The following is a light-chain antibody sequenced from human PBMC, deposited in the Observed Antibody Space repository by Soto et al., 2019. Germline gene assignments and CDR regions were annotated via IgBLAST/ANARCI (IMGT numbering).Light chain of an antibody. CDR2: AAS. V-gene: IGKV1-39*01. J-gene: IGKJ5*01. Sequence: DIQMTQSPASLSASIGDRVIITFLASQSISNHLNWYQQKPGKAPKLLIFAASSLQSGVPSRFSGSGSGTDFTLTISSLQPEDFVTYYCQQSYSTPPTFGQGTRLEIK. CDR3: QQSYSTPPT. CDR1: QSISNH.